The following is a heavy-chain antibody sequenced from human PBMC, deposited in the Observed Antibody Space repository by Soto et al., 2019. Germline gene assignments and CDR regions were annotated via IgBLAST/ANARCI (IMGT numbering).Heavy chain of an antibody. D-gene: IGHD3-22*01. CDR1: GFSRETSGMG. CDR2: IYWDDDK. Sequence: ITLKESGPTLVKPTQTPTLTCTFSGFSRETSGMGMSWIRQPPGKALEWLALIYWDDDKRYSPSLKNRLTITKDTSKNHVVLTLTNVDPVDTATYYCAHSLYHYDNGGHYTYWYFDLWGRGTPVTVSS. V-gene: IGHV2-5*02. J-gene: IGHJ2*01. CDR3: AHSLYHYDNGGHYTYWYFDL.